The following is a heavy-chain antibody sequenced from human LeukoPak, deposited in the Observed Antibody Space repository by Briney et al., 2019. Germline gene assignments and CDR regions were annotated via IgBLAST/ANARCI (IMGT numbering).Heavy chain of an antibody. CDR3: ARDRNVQITDGTFDL. CDR1: GVSITDYY. CDR2: INSRGIS. J-gene: IGHJ3*01. V-gene: IGHV4-4*07. D-gene: IGHD1-1*01. Sequence: SETLSLTCTVSGVSITDYYWSWIRQSAGKGLEWIGRINSRGISNYNPSLNSRVAMSIDTSKNHFSLKLNSVAAADTAVYYCARDRNVQITDGTFDLWGQGTLVTVSS.